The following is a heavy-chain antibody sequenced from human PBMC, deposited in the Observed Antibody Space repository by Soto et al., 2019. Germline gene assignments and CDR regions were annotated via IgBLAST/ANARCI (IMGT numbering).Heavy chain of an antibody. J-gene: IGHJ4*02. D-gene: IGHD1-26*01. CDR1: GGSVSSGSYY. CDR3: ARSGIVGATTDY. CDR2: IYYSGST. Sequence: SETLSLTCTVSGGSVSSGSYYWSWIRQPPGKGLEWIGYIYYSGSTNYNPSLKSRVTISVDTSKNQFSLKLSSVTAADTAVYYCARSGIVGATTDYWGQGTLVTVSS. V-gene: IGHV4-61*01.